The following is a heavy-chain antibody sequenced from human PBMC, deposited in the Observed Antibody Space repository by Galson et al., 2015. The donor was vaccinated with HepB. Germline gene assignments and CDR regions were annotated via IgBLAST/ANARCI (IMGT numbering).Heavy chain of an antibody. CDR2: ISAYNGNT. Sequence: SVKVSCKASGYTFTSYGISWVRQAPGQGLEWMGWISAYNGNTNYAQKLQGRVTMTTDTSTSTAYMELRSLRSDDTAVYYCARVYYGDYSRPNTGGIKWFDPWGQGTLVTVSS. V-gene: IGHV1-18*04. D-gene: IGHD4-17*01. CDR3: ARVYYGDYSRPNTGGIKWFDP. CDR1: GYTFTSYG. J-gene: IGHJ5*02.